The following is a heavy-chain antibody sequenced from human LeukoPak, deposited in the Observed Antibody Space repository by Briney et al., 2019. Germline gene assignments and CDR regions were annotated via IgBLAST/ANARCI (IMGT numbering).Heavy chain of an antibody. V-gene: IGHV3-9*01. J-gene: IGHJ4*01. D-gene: IGHD1-26*01. CDR2: ISWNSGSI. Sequence: PGGSLRLSCAASGFTFDDYAMHWVRQAPGKGLEWVSGISWNSGSIGYADSVKGRFTISRDNAKNTLYLQMNSLRDEDTAVYYCARVTVGRYDFDYWGRGTLVTVSS. CDR3: ARVTVGRYDFDY. CDR1: GFTFDDYA.